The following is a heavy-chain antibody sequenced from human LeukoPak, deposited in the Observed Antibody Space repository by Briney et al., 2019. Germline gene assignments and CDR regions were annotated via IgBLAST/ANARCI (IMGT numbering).Heavy chain of an antibody. CDR1: GFTFSSYA. J-gene: IGHJ5*02. CDR3: ARSMWSTYREENWFDP. CDR2: ISSSSSYI. D-gene: IGHD5/OR15-5a*01. Sequence: PGGSLRLSCAASGFTFSSYAMSWVRQAPGKGLEWVSSISSSSSYIYYADSVKGRFTISRDNAKNSLYLQMNSLRAEDTAVYYCARSMWSTYREENWFDPWGQGTLVTVSS. V-gene: IGHV3-21*01.